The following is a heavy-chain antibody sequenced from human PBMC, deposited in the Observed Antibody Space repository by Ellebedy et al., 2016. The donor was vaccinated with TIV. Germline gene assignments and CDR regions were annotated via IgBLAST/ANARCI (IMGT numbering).Heavy chain of an antibody. CDR2: ISYDGSNK. CDR1: GFTFSSYG. J-gene: IGHJ5*02. V-gene: IGHV3-30*03. CDR3: ARGDTSRDHPTKNWFDS. Sequence: PGGSLRLSCAASGFTFSSYGMHRVRQAPGKGLEWVAVISYDGSNKYYADSVKGRFTISRENAQNSLYLQLNSLTPGDTAVYYCARGDTSRDHPTKNWFDSWGQGTLVTVSS. D-gene: IGHD2-2*01.